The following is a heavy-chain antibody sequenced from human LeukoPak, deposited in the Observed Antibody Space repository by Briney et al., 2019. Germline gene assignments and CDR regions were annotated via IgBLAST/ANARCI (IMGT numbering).Heavy chain of an antibody. CDR1: GGTFSSYA. Sequence: ASMKVSCKASGGTFSSYAISWVRQAPGQGLEWMGGIIPIFGTANYAQKFQGRVTITADESTSTAYMELSSLRSEDTAVYYCASRYCSGGSCYLYYFDYWGQGTLVTVSS. J-gene: IGHJ4*02. CDR2: IIPIFGTA. V-gene: IGHV1-69*01. D-gene: IGHD2-15*01. CDR3: ASRYCSGGSCYLYYFDY.